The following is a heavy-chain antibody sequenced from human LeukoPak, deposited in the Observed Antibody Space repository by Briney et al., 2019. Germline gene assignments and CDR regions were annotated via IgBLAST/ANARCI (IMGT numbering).Heavy chain of an antibody. CDR1: GGSFSGYY. CDR3: ARGNYGLIDY. Sequence: SETLSLTCAVYGGSFSGYYWSWIHQPPGKGLEWIGEINHSGSTNYNPSLKGRVTISVDTSKNQFSLKLSSVTAADTAVYYCARGNYGLIDYWGQGTLATVSS. J-gene: IGHJ4*02. D-gene: IGHD3-10*01. V-gene: IGHV4-34*01. CDR2: INHSGST.